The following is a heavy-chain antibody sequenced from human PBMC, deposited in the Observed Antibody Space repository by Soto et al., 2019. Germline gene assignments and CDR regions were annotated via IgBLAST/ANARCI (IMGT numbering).Heavy chain of an antibody. CDR2: IWYDGSNK. J-gene: IGHJ4*02. V-gene: IGHV3-33*01. CDR1: GFTFSSYG. Sequence: QVQLVESGGGVVQPGRSLRLSCTASGFTFSSYGMHWVRQAPGKGLEWVAVIWYDGSNKYYADSMKGRFTISRDNSKNTLYLQMNSLRAEDTAVYYCARPVSYGSGWYFDYWGQGTLVTVSS. D-gene: IGHD6-19*01. CDR3: ARPVSYGSGWYFDY.